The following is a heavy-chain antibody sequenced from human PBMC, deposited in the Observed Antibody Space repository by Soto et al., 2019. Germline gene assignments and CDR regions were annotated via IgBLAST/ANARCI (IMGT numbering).Heavy chain of an antibody. CDR2: IYYSGST. Sequence: PSETLSLTCTVSGGSISSYYWSWIRQPPGKGLEWIGYIYYSGSTNYNPSLKSRVTISVDTSKNQFSLKLSSVTAADTAVYYCARLGSVVRGVTVFDYWGQGILVTVSS. CDR3: ARLGSVVRGVTVFDY. D-gene: IGHD3-10*01. J-gene: IGHJ4*02. V-gene: IGHV4-59*08. CDR1: GGSISSYY.